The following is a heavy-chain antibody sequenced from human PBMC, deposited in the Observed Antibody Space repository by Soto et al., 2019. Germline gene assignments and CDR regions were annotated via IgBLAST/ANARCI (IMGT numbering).Heavy chain of an antibody. Sequence: QLQLQESGSGLVKPSQTLSLTCAVSGGSISSGGYSWSWLRQPPGKCLEWIGYIYDSGSTYYNTSLKSRVTISVDRSKNQFSQKLSSVTAADTAGYYCARYVYGNYYFDYWGQGTLVTVSS. D-gene: IGHD4-17*01. V-gene: IGHV4-30-2*01. CDR2: IYDSGST. J-gene: IGHJ4*02. CDR1: GGSISSGGYS. CDR3: ARYVYGNYYFDY.